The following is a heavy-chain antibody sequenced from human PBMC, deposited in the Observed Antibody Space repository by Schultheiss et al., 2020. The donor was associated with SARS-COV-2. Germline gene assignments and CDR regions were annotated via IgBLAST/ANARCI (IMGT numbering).Heavy chain of an antibody. CDR1: GFTFSSYA. D-gene: IGHD1-20*01. Sequence: GGSLRLSCAASGFTFSSYAMHWVRQAPGKGLEWVAVISYDGSNKYYADSVKGRFTISRDNSKNTLYLQMNSLRAEDTAVYYCAKDPSYNWNPYFDYWGQGTLVTVSS. CDR3: AKDPSYNWNPYFDY. CDR2: ISYDGSNK. V-gene: IGHV3-30*04. J-gene: IGHJ4*02.